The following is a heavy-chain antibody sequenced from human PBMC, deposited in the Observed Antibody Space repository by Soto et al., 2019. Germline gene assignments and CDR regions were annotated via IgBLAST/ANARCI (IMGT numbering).Heavy chain of an antibody. Sequence: KQSQTLSLPCAISGDSVSSNSAAWNWIRQSPSRGLEWLGRTYYRSKWYNDYAVSVKSRITINPDTSRNQFSLQLNSVTPEDTAVYYCARSARVPSGGTTVVVPAAMRGYFDYWGQGTLVTVSS. V-gene: IGHV6-1*01. J-gene: IGHJ4*02. D-gene: IGHD2-2*01. CDR1: GDSVSSNSAA. CDR3: ARSARVPSGGTTVVVPAAMRGYFDY. CDR2: TYYRSKWYN.